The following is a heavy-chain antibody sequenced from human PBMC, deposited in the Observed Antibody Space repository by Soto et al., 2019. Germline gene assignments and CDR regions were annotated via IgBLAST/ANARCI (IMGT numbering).Heavy chain of an antibody. D-gene: IGHD2-2*01. V-gene: IGHV5-51*01. CDR1: GFSFTSYW. CDR2: IYPGDSDT. Sequence: GESLKISCKGFGFSFTSYWIAWVRQMPGKGLEWMGIIYPGDSDTPYSPSFQGQVTISADKSINTAYLQWSSLKASDTAMYYCAKHEGYCSSTSCSNFDYWGQGTLVTVSS. J-gene: IGHJ4*02. CDR3: AKHEGYCSSTSCSNFDY.